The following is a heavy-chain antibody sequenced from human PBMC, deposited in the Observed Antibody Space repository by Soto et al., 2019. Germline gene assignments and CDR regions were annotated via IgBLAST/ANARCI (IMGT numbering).Heavy chain of an antibody. Sequence: SETLSLTCAVSGASISSGDSYWSWIRQRPGKGLEWIGYIFHTGSTYYNPSLKSRVTISLDSSKNQFSLKLTSATAADTAVYFCAREPYCTSATCFIHFDPWGQGSLVT. J-gene: IGHJ5*02. CDR3: AREPYCTSATCFIHFDP. D-gene: IGHD2-2*01. V-gene: IGHV4-31*11. CDR2: IFHTGST. CDR1: GASISSGDSY.